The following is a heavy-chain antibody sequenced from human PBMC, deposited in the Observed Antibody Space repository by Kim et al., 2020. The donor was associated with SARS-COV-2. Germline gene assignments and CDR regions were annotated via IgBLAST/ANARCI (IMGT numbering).Heavy chain of an antibody. Sequence: SETLSLTCAVYGESSSGDYWTWIRQPPGKGLEWIGEIHRSGSTAYSPSLDGRVTISLDLSTNQFSLRLTSVTAADTAVYYCATNRGYDSDYGMDVWGQGT. J-gene: IGHJ6*02. CDR3: ATNRGYDSDYGMDV. D-gene: IGHD3-22*01. V-gene: IGHV4-34*01. CDR1: GESSSGDY. CDR2: IHRSGST.